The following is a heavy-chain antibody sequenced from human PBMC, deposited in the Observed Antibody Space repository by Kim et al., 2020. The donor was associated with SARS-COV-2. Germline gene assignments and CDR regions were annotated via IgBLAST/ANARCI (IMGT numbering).Heavy chain of an antibody. CDR1: GFTVSSNY. J-gene: IGHJ4*02. CDR3: ARAYAWRGFGGYDY. D-gene: IGHD2-2*01. Sequence: GGSLRLSCAASGFTVSSNYMSWVRQAPGKGLEWVSVIYSGGSTYYADSVKGRFTISRDNSKNTLYLQMNSLRAEDTAVYYCARAYAWRGFGGYDYWGQGTLVTVSS. CDR2: IYSGGST. V-gene: IGHV3-53*01.